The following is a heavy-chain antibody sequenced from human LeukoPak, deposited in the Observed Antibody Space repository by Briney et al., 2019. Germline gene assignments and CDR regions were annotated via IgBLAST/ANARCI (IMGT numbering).Heavy chain of an antibody. Sequence: PGGSVRLSCATSGFSFTDYPMNWVRQAPGKGLEWISNIRTTAEGAKYAYYADSEKGRVTISRDDGKNTLYLHMNSLRDDDTFFFQAEDGIRDAFDYWGQGILVTVSS. J-gene: IGHJ4*02. V-gene: IGHV3-48*02. D-gene: IGHD5-24*01. CDR1: GFSFTDYP. CDR3: EDGIRDAFDY. CDR2: IRTTAEGAKYA.